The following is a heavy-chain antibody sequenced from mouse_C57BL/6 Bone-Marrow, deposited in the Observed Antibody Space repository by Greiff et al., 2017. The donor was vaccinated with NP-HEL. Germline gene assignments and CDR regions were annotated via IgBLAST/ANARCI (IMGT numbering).Heavy chain of an antibody. D-gene: IGHD1-1*01. CDR1: GYTFTSYW. CDR3: ARVPHYYGSSYYWYFDV. J-gene: IGHJ1*03. V-gene: IGHV1-50*01. CDR2: IDPSDSYT. Sequence: QVQLQQPGAELVKPGASVKLSCKASGYTFTSYWMQWVKQRPGQGLEWIGEIDPSDSYTNYNQKFKGKATLTVDTSSSTAYMQLSSLTSEDSAVYYCARVPHYYGSSYYWYFDVWGTGTTVTVSS.